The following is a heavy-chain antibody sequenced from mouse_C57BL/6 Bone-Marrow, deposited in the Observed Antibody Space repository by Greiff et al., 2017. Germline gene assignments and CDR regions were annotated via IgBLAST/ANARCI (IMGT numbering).Heavy chain of an antibody. D-gene: IGHD4-1*01. V-gene: IGHV1-54*01. Sequence: QVQLQQSGAELVRPGTSVKVSCTASGYAFTNYLIEWVKQRPGQGLEWIGVINPGSGGTNYNEKFKGKATLTADKSSSTAYMQLSSLTSEDAAVYFCARRGGTGTYDYWGQGTTLTVSS. CDR1: GYAFTNYL. CDR2: INPGSGGT. CDR3: ARRGGTGTYDY. J-gene: IGHJ2*01.